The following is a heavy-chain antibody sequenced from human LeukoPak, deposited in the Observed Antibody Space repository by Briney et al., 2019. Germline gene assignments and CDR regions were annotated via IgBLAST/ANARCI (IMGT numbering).Heavy chain of an antibody. CDR2: INHSGST. V-gene: IGHV4-34*01. Sequence: SETLSLTCAVYGGSFSGYYWSWIRQPPGKGLEWIGEINHSGSTNYNPSLKSRVTISVDKSKNQFSLNLTSVTAADTAVYFCARAPRAYCSTTGSCFQDYWGQGTLVTVSS. CDR3: ARAPRAYCSTTGSCFQDY. CDR1: GGSFSGYY. D-gene: IGHD2-2*01. J-gene: IGHJ4*02.